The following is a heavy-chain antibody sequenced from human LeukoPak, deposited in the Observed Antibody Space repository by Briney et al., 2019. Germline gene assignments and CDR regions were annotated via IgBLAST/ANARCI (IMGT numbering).Heavy chain of an antibody. J-gene: IGHJ4*02. V-gene: IGHV3-7*01. CDR3: ARVAWPYYFDS. CDR2: IKDDGSEK. CDR1: GFTFNNYW. Sequence: GESLRLSCAASGFTFNNYWMNWVRQTPGKGLEWVANIKDDGSEKYYLDSVKGRFTISRDNAKNSLYLQMNGLRAEDTAVYYCARVAWPYYFDSWGQGTLVTVSS.